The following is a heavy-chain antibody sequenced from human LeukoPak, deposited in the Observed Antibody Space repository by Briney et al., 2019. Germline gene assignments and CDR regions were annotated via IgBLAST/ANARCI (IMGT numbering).Heavy chain of an antibody. CDR2: IIPIFGTA. CDR1: GGTFSSYA. V-gene: IGHV1-69*06. D-gene: IGHD2-15*01. CDR3: ARRATNRYCSGGSCYSGYYYYYYMDV. Sequence: SVKVSCKASGGTFSSYAISWVRQAPGQGLEWMGGIIPIFGTANYAQKFQGRVTITADKSTSTAYMELSSLRSEDTAVYYCARRATNRYCSGGSCYSGYYYYYYMDVWGKGTTVTVSS. J-gene: IGHJ6*03.